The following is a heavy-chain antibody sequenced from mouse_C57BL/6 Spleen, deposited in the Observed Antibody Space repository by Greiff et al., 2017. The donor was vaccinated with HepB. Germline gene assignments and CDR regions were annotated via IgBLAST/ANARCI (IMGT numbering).Heavy chain of an antibody. CDR2: ISSGGSYT. CDR1: GFTFSSYG. V-gene: IGHV5-6*01. D-gene: IGHD2-4*01. CDR3: ARQEGSIYYDYDKGFAY. J-gene: IGHJ3*01. Sequence: EVKLMESGGDLVKPGGSLKLSCAASGFTFSSYGMSWVRQTPDKRLEWVATISSGGSYTYYPDSVKGRFTISRDNAKNTLYLQMSSLKSEDTAMYYCARQEGSIYYDYDKGFAYWGQGTLVTVSA.